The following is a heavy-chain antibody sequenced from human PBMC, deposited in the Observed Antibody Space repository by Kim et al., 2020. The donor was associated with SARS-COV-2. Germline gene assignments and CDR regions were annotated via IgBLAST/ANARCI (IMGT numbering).Heavy chain of an antibody. CDR2: ISISGETA. J-gene: IGHJ1*01. Sequence: GGSLRLSCVASGFTFTKYAMTWLRQAPGKGLEWVAGISISGETAKYTDSVKGRFTISRDNSKDTVYLHLRRLRAEDTALYYCARDVYSGFDGIAEYFQVWGQGTQVTVSA. CDR1: GFTFTKYA. V-gene: IGHV3-23*01. CDR3: ARDVYSGFDGIAEYFQV. D-gene: IGHD3-22*01.